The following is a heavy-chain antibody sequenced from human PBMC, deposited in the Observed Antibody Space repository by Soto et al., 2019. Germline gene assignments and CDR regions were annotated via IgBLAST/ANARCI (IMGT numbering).Heavy chain of an antibody. CDR2: MNPNSGNT. D-gene: IGHD6-19*01. V-gene: IGHV1-8*01. Sequence: DSVQVSCKASGYTFTSYDINWVRQATGQGLEWMGWMNPNSGNTGYAQKFQGRVTMTRNTSISTAYMELSSLRSEDTAVYYCARGDSSGWPYYYSGMDVWGQGTTVTVSS. J-gene: IGHJ6*02. CDR3: ARGDSSGWPYYYSGMDV. CDR1: GYTFTSYD.